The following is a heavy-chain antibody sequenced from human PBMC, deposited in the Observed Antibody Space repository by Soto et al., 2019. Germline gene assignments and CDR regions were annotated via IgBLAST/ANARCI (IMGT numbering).Heavy chain of an antibody. V-gene: IGHV4-34*01. Sequence: QVQLQQWGAGLLKPSETLSLTCAVYGGSFSGYYWSWIRQPPGKGLEWIGEINHSGSTNYNPSLKGRVTISVDTSKNKCSLKLSSVTAADTAVYYCARGGKVRGVIISPYYYYMDVWGKGTTVTVSS. J-gene: IGHJ6*03. CDR1: GGSFSGYY. CDR3: ARGGKVRGVIISPYYYYMDV. D-gene: IGHD3-10*01. CDR2: INHSGST.